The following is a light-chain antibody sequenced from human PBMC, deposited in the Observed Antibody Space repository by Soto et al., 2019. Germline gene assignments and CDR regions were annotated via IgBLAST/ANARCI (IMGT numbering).Light chain of an antibody. CDR2: MNN. Sequence: QSVLTQTPSASGTPGQRVTISCSGSNSNIESNYVYWYQQFPGTAPKHLIYMNNQRPSGVPDRFSGSKSGTSASLVISGLRSEDEADYYCVAWDDDLSARVFGGGTKLTVL. V-gene: IGLV1-47*01. CDR1: NSNIESNY. J-gene: IGLJ3*02. CDR3: VAWDDDLSARV.